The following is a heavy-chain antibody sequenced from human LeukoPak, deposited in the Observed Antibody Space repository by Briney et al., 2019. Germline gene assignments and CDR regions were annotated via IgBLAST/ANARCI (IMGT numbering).Heavy chain of an antibody. D-gene: IGHD6-13*01. Sequence: PGGSLRLSCAASGFTFSSYWMSWVRQAPGKGLEWVANIKQDGSEKYYVDSVKGRFTISRDNAKNSLYLQTNSLRAEDTAVYYCARDGVWRAAAGTGYYYYYGMDVWGQGTTVTVSS. CDR1: GFTFSSYW. J-gene: IGHJ6*02. CDR3: ARDGVWRAAAGTGYYYYYGMDV. CDR2: IKQDGSEK. V-gene: IGHV3-7*01.